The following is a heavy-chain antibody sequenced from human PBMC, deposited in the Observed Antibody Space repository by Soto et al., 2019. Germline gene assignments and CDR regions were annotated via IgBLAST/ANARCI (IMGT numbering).Heavy chain of an antibody. CDR1: RYTFTNYY. Sequence: GASVKVSCKASRYTFTNYYIHWVRQAPGQGLEWMGIINPSSGGSTYAQKFQGRVTMTRDTSTSTVYMELSSLRSYDSAVYYSARDAGSFDYWGQGTLVTVSS. CDR3: ARDAGSFDY. CDR2: INPSSGGS. V-gene: IGHV1-46*01. D-gene: IGHD3-10*01. J-gene: IGHJ4*02.